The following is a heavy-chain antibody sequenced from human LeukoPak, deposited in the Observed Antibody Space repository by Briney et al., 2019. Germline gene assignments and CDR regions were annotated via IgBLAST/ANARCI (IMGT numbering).Heavy chain of an antibody. Sequence: GGSLRLSCAASGFTVSSNYMSWVRQAPGKGLEWVSVIYNGGSTYYADSVKGRFTISRDNAKNSLYLQLNSLRAEDTAVYYCVLGLATGGVVLDYWGQGTLVTVSS. CDR3: VLGLATGGVVLDY. CDR1: GFTVSSNY. V-gene: IGHV3-53*01. J-gene: IGHJ4*02. CDR2: IYNGGST. D-gene: IGHD2-15*01.